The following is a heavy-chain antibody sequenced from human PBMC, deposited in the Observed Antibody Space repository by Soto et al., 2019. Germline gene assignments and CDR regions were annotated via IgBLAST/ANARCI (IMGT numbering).Heavy chain of an antibody. CDR1: GGSISSSSYY. CDR3: ARRSVGELLWKGFDY. J-gene: IGHJ4*02. Sequence: QLQLQESGPGLVKPSETLSLTCTVSGGSISSSSYYWGWIRQPPGKGLEWIGSIYYSGSTYYNPSLKSRVTIXXDXSXXQFSLKLSSVTAADTAVYYCARRSVGELLWKGFDYWGQGTLVTVSS. CDR2: IYYSGST. V-gene: IGHV4-39*01. D-gene: IGHD3-10*01.